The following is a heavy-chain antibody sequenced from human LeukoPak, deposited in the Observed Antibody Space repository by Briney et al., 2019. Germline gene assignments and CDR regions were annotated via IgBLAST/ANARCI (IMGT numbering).Heavy chain of an antibody. J-gene: IGHJ3*02. Sequence: SCAASGFTFSGDGMHWVRQAPGKGLEWVADIWHDGSNECYADSVKGRFTISRDNSKNTLHLQMNSLRAEDTAVYYCARDWSRAFDIWGQGTMVTVSS. CDR2: IWHDGSNE. V-gene: IGHV3-33*08. CDR1: GFTFSGDG. CDR3: ARDWSRAFDI.